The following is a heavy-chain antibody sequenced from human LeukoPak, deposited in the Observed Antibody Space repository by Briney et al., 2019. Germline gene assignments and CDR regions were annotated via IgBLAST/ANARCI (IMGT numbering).Heavy chain of an antibody. J-gene: IGHJ4*02. Sequence: SETLSLTCTVSGAPISSYYWSLIRQPPGKGLEWIGYIHYGGSTNYSPSLKSRVTISVDTSKNQFSLNLNSVTAADTALYYCACGTYYYFDYWGQGTLVTVSS. CDR2: IHYGGST. CDR1: GAPISSYY. CDR3: ACGTYYYFDY. V-gene: IGHV4-59*01. D-gene: IGHD1-26*01.